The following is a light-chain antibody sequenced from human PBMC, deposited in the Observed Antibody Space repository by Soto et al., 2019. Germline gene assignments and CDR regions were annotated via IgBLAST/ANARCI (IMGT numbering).Light chain of an antibody. CDR1: SSNIGAGYD. Sequence: QPVLTQPPSVSGAPGQRVTISCTGSSSNIGAGYDVHWYQQLPGTAPKLLIYGNSNRPSGVPDRFSGSKSGTSASLAITGLQAEDDADYYCQSYDSSLSGSWVFGGGTKLTVL. CDR3: QSYDSSLSGSWV. J-gene: IGLJ3*02. V-gene: IGLV1-40*01. CDR2: GNS.